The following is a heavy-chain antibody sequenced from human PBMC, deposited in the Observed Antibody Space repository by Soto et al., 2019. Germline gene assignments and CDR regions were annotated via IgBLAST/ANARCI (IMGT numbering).Heavy chain of an antibody. J-gene: IGHJ4*02. CDR2: ISVYNGNT. CDR1: GYSFTSYG. V-gene: IGHV1-18*04. D-gene: IGHD1-26*01. Sequence: ASVNVSCKASGYSFTSYGISWVRQAPGQGLECMGWISVYNGNTHYAQKFQGRVTMTADTSTSKVYMELRSLRSDDTAVYYCARGEQSVLFQFWGLGTLVTAPQ. CDR3: ARGEQSVLFQF.